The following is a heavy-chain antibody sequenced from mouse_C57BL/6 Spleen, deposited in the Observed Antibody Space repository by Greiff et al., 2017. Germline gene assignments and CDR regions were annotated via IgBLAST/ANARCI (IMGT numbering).Heavy chain of an antibody. Sequence: QVQLQQSGPELVKPGASVKISCKASGYAFSSSWMNWVKQRTGKGLDWIGRIYPGDGDTKYNGKFKGKATLTADKSSSTAYMQLSSLTSEDSAVYFCARGSTLDYYAMDYWGQGTSVTVSS. CDR1: GYAFSSSW. V-gene: IGHV1-82*01. D-gene: IGHD5-1*01. CDR3: ARGSTLDYYAMDY. CDR2: IYPGDGDT. J-gene: IGHJ4*01.